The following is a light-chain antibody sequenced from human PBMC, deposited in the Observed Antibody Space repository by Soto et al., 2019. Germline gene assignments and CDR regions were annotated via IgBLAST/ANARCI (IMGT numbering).Light chain of an antibody. V-gene: IGKV1-5*03. CDR2: KAS. CDR3: QQFYTYTWT. Sequence: DILMTQSPSTLSASVGDRVTITCRASQSITGWVAWYQQKPGKAPKLLIYKASNLESGVPSRFSGSESGTEFTLTISSLQPDDFATYYCQQFYTYTWTFGQGTKVEIK. J-gene: IGKJ1*01. CDR1: QSITGW.